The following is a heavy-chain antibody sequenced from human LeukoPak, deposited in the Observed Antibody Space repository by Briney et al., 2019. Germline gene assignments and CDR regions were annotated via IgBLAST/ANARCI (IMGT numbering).Heavy chain of an antibody. D-gene: IGHD3-3*01. Sequence: PGGSLRLSCAASGFTFSSYAMSWVRQAPGKGLEWVSAISGRGGSTYYADSVKGRFTISRDNSKNTLYLQMNSLRAEDTAVYYCANPNIRFLEWLLPRGYYYYMDVWGKGTTVTVSS. CDR1: GFTFSSYA. CDR3: ANPNIRFLEWLLPRGYYYYMDV. J-gene: IGHJ6*03. V-gene: IGHV3-23*01. CDR2: ISGRGGST.